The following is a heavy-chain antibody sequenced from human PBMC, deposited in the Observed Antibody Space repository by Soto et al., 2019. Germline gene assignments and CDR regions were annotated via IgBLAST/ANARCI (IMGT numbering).Heavy chain of an antibody. CDR2: INPNSGST. V-gene: IGHV1-8*02. J-gene: IGHJ3*01. D-gene: IGHD6-19*01. Sequence: GASVKVSCKASGYTFTGYYMHWVRQAPGQGLEWMGWINPNSGSTGYAQKFQGRVTMTRNTSISTAYMELSSLRSEDTAVYYCASCPISSGRYLCAFDLWGQGTMVTVSS. CDR3: ASCPISSGRYLCAFDL. CDR1: GYTFTGYY.